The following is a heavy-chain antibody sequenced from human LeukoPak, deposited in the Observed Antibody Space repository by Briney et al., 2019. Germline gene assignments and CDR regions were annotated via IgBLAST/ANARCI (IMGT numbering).Heavy chain of an antibody. Sequence: PSETLSLTCAVYGGSFSGYYGSWIRQPPGKGLEWIGEINHSGSTNYNPSLKSRVTISVDTSKNQFSLKLSSVTAADTAVYYCARLDQYYYDSSGYGIRYWGQGTLVTVSS. J-gene: IGHJ4*02. V-gene: IGHV4-34*01. CDR3: ARLDQYYYDSSGYGIRY. CDR1: GGSFSGYY. CDR2: INHSGST. D-gene: IGHD3-22*01.